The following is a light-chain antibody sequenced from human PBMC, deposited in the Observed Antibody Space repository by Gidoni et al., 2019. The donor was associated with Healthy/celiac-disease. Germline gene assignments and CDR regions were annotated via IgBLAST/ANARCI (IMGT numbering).Light chain of an antibody. Sequence: DTVMTHSPDPPALSLGERATINCKSSQSVLYSFNTNNYLAWYQQKPGQPPKLLIYWASTRQSGVPDRFSGSGSGTDFTLTISSLQAEDVAVYYCQQYYSTPRTFGEGTKVEIK. CDR2: WAS. CDR1: QSVLYSFNTNNY. CDR3: QQYYSTPRT. J-gene: IGKJ4*01. V-gene: IGKV4-1*01.